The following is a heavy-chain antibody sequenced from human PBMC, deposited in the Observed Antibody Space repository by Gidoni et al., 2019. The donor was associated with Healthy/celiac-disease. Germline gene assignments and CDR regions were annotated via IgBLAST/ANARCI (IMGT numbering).Heavy chain of an antibody. D-gene: IGHD3-22*01. J-gene: IGHJ4*02. V-gene: IGHV1-18*01. Sequence: QVQLVQSGAEVKKPGASVKVSCKDTGYTFTSYGISWVRQAPGQGLEWMGWNSAYNVNTNYAQKLQGRVTMTTDTSTSTAYMELRSLRSDDTAVYYCARDVDYYDSSGYEGYWGQGTLVTVSS. CDR3: ARDVDYYDSSGYEGY. CDR2: NSAYNVNT. CDR1: GYTFTSYG.